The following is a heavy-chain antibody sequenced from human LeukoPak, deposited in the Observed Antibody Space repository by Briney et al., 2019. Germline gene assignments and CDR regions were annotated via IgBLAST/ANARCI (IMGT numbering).Heavy chain of an antibody. J-gene: IGHJ4*02. V-gene: IGHV3-23*01. CDR1: GFTFSSYA. D-gene: IGHD3-3*01. Sequence: GGSLRLSCAASGFTFSSYAMSWVRQAPGKGLEWVSAISGSGGSTYYADSVKGRFTISRDNSKNTLYLQMNSLRAEDTAVYYCATHPGTIFGVVIAYYFDYWGQGTLVTVSS. CDR2: ISGSGGST. CDR3: ATHPGTIFGVVIAYYFDY.